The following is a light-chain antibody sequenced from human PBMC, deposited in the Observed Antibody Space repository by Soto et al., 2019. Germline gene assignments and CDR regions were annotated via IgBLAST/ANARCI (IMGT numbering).Light chain of an antibody. CDR2: DVD. CDR3: TSYTVHSTLT. J-gene: IGLJ2*01. V-gene: IGLV2-14*03. Sequence: QSALTQPASVSGSPGQAITISCAGTRSDIGGYNHVSWYQQHPGKAPKLMIFDVDNRPSGVSDRFSGSKSGNTASLTISGLQAEDEADYYCTSYTVHSTLTFGGGTKLTVL. CDR1: RSDIGGYNH.